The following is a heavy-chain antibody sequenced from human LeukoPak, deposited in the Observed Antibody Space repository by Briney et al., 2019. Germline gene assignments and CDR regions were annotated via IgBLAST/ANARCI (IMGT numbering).Heavy chain of an antibody. D-gene: IGHD5-24*01. CDR1: GGSISSYY. V-gene: IGHV4-59*01. CDR2: IYYSGST. Sequence: TSETLSLTCTVSGGSISSYYWSWIRQPPGKGLEWIGYIYYSGSTNYNPSLKSRVTISVDTSKNQFSLKLSSVTAADTAVYYCARVRRDCYNLDYYMDVWGKGTTVTISS. CDR3: ARVRRDCYNLDYYMDV. J-gene: IGHJ6*03.